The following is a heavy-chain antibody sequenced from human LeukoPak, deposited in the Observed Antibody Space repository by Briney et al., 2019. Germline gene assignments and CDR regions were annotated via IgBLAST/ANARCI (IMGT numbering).Heavy chain of an antibody. CDR2: IKTDGSEK. D-gene: IGHD5/OR15-5a*01. Sequence: GGSLRLSCAASGFILSNYWMSWVRQAPGKGLEWVANIKTDGSEKYYADSVKGRFTISRDNPKNSLYLQMNSLRAEDTAIYYCARDVSVSGMDVWGQGTTVTVSS. CDR3: ARDVSVSGMDV. J-gene: IGHJ6*02. CDR1: GFILSNYW. V-gene: IGHV3-7*01.